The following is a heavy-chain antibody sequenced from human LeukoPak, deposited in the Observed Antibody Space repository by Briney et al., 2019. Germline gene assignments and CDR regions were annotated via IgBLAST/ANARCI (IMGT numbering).Heavy chain of an antibody. CDR1: GYTFTSYD. D-gene: IGHD1-26*01. CDR2: MNPNSGNT. J-gene: IGHJ4*02. CDR3: ARGAKWELLGAIDY. Sequence: ASVKVSCKASGYTFTSYDINWVRQATGQGLEWMGWMNPNSGNTGYAQKFQGRVTMTRNTSMSTAYMELSSLRSEDTAVYYCARGAKWELLGAIDYWGQGTLVTVSS. V-gene: IGHV1-8*01.